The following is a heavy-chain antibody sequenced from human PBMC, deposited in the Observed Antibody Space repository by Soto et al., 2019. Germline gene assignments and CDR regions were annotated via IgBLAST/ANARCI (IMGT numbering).Heavy chain of an antibody. CDR1: GYTFTNYA. CDR2: INAGNGNT. V-gene: IGHV1-3*01. D-gene: IGHD2-21*02. J-gene: IGHJ4*02. CDR3: ARSIVVVTAADY. Sequence: QVQLVQSGAEVKKPGASVKVSCKASGYTFTNYAMHWVRQAPGQRLEWMGWINAGNGNTKYSQKFQGRVTITRDTSASTAYMELRSLRSEDTAVYYCARSIVVVTAADYWGQGTLVTVSS.